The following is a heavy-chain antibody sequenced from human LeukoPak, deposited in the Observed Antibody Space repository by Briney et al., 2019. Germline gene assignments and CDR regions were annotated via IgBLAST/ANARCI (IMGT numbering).Heavy chain of an antibody. Sequence: SETLSLTCTVSGGSISRSTYYWGWIRQPPGKGLEWLGSIYYSGSTYYNPSFKSRVTISVDTSKNHFSLKLNSVTAADTAVYYCAAYGSGSYYSPSYAMDVWGPGTTVSVSS. CDR2: IYYSGST. J-gene: IGHJ6*02. CDR1: GGSISRSTYY. D-gene: IGHD3-10*01. V-gene: IGHV4-39*02. CDR3: AAYGSGSYYSPSYAMDV.